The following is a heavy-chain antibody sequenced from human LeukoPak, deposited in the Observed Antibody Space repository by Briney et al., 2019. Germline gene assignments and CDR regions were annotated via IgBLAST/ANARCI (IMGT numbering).Heavy chain of an antibody. Sequence: PGGSLRLSCAASGFTFSSYEMNWVRQAPGKGLEWVSYISSSGNTIYYADSVKGRLTISRDNAKNSLYLQMNSLRAEDTAVYYCARDWGVTQGTWGQGTLVTVSS. CDR2: ISSSGNTI. CDR1: GFTFSSYE. CDR3: ARDWGVTQGT. J-gene: IGHJ5*02. D-gene: IGHD2-21*02. V-gene: IGHV3-48*03.